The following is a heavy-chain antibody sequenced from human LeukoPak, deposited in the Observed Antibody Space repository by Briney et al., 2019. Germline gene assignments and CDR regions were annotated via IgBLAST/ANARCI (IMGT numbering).Heavy chain of an antibody. CDR1: GFNFTNYN. CDR3: ARDLSLYCSGGSCYSLNY. Sequence: PGGSLRLSCVTSGFNFTNYNMNWVRQAPGKGLEWISSISSSSSDIHHLDSVKGRFTVSRDNAKSSLYLQMNSLRAEDTAVYYCARDLSLYCSGGSCYSLNYWGQGTLVTVSS. CDR2: ISSSSSDI. J-gene: IGHJ4*02. D-gene: IGHD2-15*01. V-gene: IGHV3-21*01.